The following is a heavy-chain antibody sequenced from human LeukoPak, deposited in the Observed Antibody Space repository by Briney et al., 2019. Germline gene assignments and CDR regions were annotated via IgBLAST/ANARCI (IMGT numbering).Heavy chain of an antibody. Sequence: SETLSLTCAVYGGSFSGYYWSWIRQPPGKGLEWIGEINHSGSTNYNPSLKSRVTISVDTSKNQFSLKLSSVTAADTAVYYCARLASGYVPFSWGQGTLVTVSS. V-gene: IGHV4-34*01. CDR2: INHSGST. CDR1: GGSFSGYY. J-gene: IGHJ4*02. CDR3: ARLASGYVPFS. D-gene: IGHD5-12*01.